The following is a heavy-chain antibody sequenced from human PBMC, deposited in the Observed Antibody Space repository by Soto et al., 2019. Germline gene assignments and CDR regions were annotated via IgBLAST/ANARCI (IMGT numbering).Heavy chain of an antibody. D-gene: IGHD3-10*01. CDR2: IKPDGSEK. CDR1: GLTFSSYW. J-gene: IGHJ5*02. Sequence: EVHLVESGGGLAQPGGSLRLSCAASGLTFSSYWMTWVRQAPGKGLEWVANIKPDGSEKYYVGSVKGRFTSSRDNAKNSLYLQMNNLKGEDTAVYYCARGEAIGDDPWGHGTLVTVSS. V-gene: IGHV3-7*01. CDR3: ARGEAIGDDP.